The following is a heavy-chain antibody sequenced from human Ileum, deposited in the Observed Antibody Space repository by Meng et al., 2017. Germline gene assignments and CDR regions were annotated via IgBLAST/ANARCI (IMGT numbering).Heavy chain of an antibody. J-gene: IGHJ2*01. CDR1: GFSFSTST. Sequence: GESLKISCGASGFSFSTSTLHWVRQPPGKGLEWVTLISDEGRNEDYADSVKGRFTVSRDDSKNTVYLEMNNLRIEDTAVYYCARDWCGTCWYFDLWGRGTLVTVSS. V-gene: IGHV3-30*01. CDR3: ARDWCGTCWYFDL. CDR2: ISDEGRNE. D-gene: IGHD2-8*02.